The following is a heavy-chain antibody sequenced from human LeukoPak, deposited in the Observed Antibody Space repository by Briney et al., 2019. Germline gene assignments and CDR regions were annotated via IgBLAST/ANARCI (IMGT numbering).Heavy chain of an antibody. Sequence: GGSLRLXCAASGFTFSSYAMSWVRQAPGKGLESVSAISGSGGSTYYADSVKGRFTISRDNSKNTLYLQMNSLRAEDTAVYYCAPGRIVVAPYFDYWGQGTLVTVSS. CDR1: GFTFSSYA. CDR3: APGRIVVAPYFDY. J-gene: IGHJ4*02. V-gene: IGHV3-23*01. CDR2: ISGSGGST. D-gene: IGHD3-22*01.